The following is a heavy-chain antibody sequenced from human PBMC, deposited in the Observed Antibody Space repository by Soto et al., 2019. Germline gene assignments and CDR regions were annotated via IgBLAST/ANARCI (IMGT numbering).Heavy chain of an antibody. CDR3: ASQDSHLKRFDY. V-gene: IGHV4-30-2*01. J-gene: IGHJ4*02. D-gene: IGHD2-15*01. CDR1: GGSISSGGYS. CDR2: IYHSGST. Sequence: PSETLSLTCAVSGGSISSGGYSWSWIRQPPGKGLEWIGYIYHSGSTYYNPSLKSRVTISVDRSKNQFSLKLSSVTAADTAVYYCASQDSHLKRFDYWGQGTLVTVAS.